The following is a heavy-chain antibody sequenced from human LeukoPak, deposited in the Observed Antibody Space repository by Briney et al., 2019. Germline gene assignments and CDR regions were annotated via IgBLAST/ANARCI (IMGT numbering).Heavy chain of an antibody. CDR3: ASTTYCGGDCTPRDDAFDI. CDR1: GYGFTSYW. V-gene: IGHV5-51*01. Sequence: GESLKISCKGSGYGFTSYWIGWVRQMPGKGLEWMGIIYPGDSDTRYSPSFQGQVTISADKSISTAYLQWSSLKASDTAMYYCASTTYCGGDCTPRDDAFDIWGQGTMVTVSS. D-gene: IGHD2-21*02. CDR2: IYPGDSDT. J-gene: IGHJ3*02.